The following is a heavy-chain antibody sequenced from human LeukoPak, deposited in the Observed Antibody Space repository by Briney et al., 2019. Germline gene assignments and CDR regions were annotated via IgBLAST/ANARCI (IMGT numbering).Heavy chain of an antibody. CDR1: GFTFSSYW. CDR2: VTPSGDPT. CDR3: AKDSGWIQFID. Sequence: PGGSLRLSCAASGFTFSSYWMSWVRQAPGKGLEWVSGVTPSGDPTYYADSVKGRFIISRDNSKNTMYLQMNSLRAEDTGVYYCAKDSGWIQFIDWGQGTPVTVSS. V-gene: IGHV3-23*01. D-gene: IGHD5-24*01. J-gene: IGHJ4*02.